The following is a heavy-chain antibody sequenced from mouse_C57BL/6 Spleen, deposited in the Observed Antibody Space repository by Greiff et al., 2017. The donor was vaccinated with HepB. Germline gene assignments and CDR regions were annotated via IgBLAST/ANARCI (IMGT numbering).Heavy chain of an antibody. CDR2: IYPGSGST. V-gene: IGHV1-55*01. CDR1: GYTFTSYW. J-gene: IGHJ2*01. Sequence: QVQLQQPGAELVKPGASVKMSCKASGYTFTSYWITWVKQRPGQGLEWIGDIYPGSGSTYYNEKFKGKATLTADKSSSTAYMQLSSLTSEDSAVYFCARELGPFDYWGQGTTLTVSS. CDR3: ARELGPFDY. D-gene: IGHD4-1*01.